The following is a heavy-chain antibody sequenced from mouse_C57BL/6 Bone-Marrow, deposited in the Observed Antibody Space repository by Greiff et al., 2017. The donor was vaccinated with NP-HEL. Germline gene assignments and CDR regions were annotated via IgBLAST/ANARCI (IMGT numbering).Heavy chain of an antibody. CDR2: INPNNGGT. V-gene: IGHV1-26*01. CDR1: GYTLTDYY. Sequence: VQLQQSGPELVKPGASVKISCKASGYTLTDYYMNWVKQSHGKSLEWIGDINPNNGGTSYNQKFKGKATLTVDKSSSTAYMELRSLTSEDSAVYYCARGEWLAWFAYWGQGTLVTVSA. CDR3: ARGEWLAWFAY. D-gene: IGHD2-2*01. J-gene: IGHJ3*01.